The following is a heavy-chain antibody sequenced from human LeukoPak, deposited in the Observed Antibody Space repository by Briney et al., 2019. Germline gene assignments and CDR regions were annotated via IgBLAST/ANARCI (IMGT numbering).Heavy chain of an antibody. D-gene: IGHD3-10*01. CDR1: GFTFSSFW. V-gene: IGHV3-74*01. CDR3: GRNYYGQIDY. Sequence: GGSLRLSCAASGFTFSSFWMHWVRQVPGKGLVWVSRMNSDGSITTYAYSVKGRFTISRDNAKNTLYLQMNSLRAEDTAVYYCGRNYYGQIDYLGQGTLVTVSS. J-gene: IGHJ4*02. CDR2: MNSDGSIT.